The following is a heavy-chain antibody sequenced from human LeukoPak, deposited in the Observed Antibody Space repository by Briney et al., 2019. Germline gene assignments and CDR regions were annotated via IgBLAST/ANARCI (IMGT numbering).Heavy chain of an antibody. V-gene: IGHV3-48*04. CDR3: ARRRDGYNRRYYFDY. Sequence: GGSLRLSCAASGFTFSSYGMHWVRQAPGKGLEWISYISSGGSTIYYADSVKGRFTTSRDNAKNSLYLQMNSLRAEDTAVYYCARRRDGYNRRYYFDYWGQGTLVTVSS. CDR1: GFTFSSYG. J-gene: IGHJ4*02. D-gene: IGHD5-24*01. CDR2: ISSGGSTI.